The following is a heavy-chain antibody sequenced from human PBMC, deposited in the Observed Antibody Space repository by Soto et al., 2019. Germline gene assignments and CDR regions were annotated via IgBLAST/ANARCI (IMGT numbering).Heavy chain of an antibody. D-gene: IGHD1-26*01. CDR3: AREVNSVIMPDATEEYSGLDV. CDR2: VNPSVGST. J-gene: IGHJ6*02. Sequence: QVQLLQSGAEVKKPGASVQVSCKASGYVFTSSFVHWVRQAPGQGLEWMGMVNPSVGSTAYAHKFQGRIAVTTEMSTSTVYIDLRSLTSAETAIYYCAREVNSVIMPDATEEYSGLDVWGQGTKVIVS. CDR1: GYVFTSSF. V-gene: IGHV1-46*01.